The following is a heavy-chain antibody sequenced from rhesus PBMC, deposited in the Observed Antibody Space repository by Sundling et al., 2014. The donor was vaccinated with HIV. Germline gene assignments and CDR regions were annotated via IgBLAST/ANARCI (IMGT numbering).Heavy chain of an antibody. CDR1: GFIFSTYG. D-gene: IGHD3-34*01. V-gene: IGHV3S42*01. J-gene: IGHJ1*01. CDR3: AKETYWGDSRWAEYFEF. Sequence: EVQLVETGGGLVQPGGSLKLSCVASGFIFSTYGMSWVRQAPGKGLEWVSGINSGGGRTYYADSVKGRFTISRDNSKNTLSLQMSSLRAEDTAVYYCAKETYWGDSRWAEYFEFWGQGALVTVSS. CDR2: INSGGGRT.